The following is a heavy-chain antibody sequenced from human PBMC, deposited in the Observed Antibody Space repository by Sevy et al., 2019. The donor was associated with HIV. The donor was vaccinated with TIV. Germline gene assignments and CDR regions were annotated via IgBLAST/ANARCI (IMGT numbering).Heavy chain of an antibody. D-gene: IGHD1-26*01. J-gene: IGHJ4*02. CDR2: IKSKTDDGTT. CDR3: TTDPGGVEIVGATFPDY. V-gene: IGHV3-15*01. Sequence: GGSLRLSCAASGFTFSNAWMSWVRQAPGKGLEWVGRIKSKTDDGTTDYAAPVKGRFTISRDDSKNTLYLQMNSLKTEDTAVYYCTTDPGGVEIVGATFPDYWGQGTLVTVSS. CDR1: GFTFSNAW.